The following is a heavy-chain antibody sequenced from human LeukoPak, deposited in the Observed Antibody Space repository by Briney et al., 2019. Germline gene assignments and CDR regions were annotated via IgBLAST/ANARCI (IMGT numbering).Heavy chain of an antibody. Sequence: GTSVKVSCKASGFTFTSSAMQWVRQARGQRLEWIGWIVVGSGNTNYAQRFQERVTITRDMSTSTAYMELSSLRSEDTAVYYCAAANEAADGDSFDYWGQGTLVTVSS. CDR2: IVVGSGNT. CDR3: AAANEAADGDSFDY. D-gene: IGHD4-17*01. V-gene: IGHV1-58*02. CDR1: GFTFTSSA. J-gene: IGHJ4*02.